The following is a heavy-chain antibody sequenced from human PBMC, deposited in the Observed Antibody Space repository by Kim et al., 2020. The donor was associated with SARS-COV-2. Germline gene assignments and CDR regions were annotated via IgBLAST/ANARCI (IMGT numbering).Heavy chain of an antibody. Sequence: GGSLRLSCAASGFTFSSYAMHWVRQAPGKGLEWVAVISYDGRNKYYADSVKGRFTISRDNSKNTLYLQMNSLRAEDTAVYYCARDGRYCSGGSCYSGWFDPWGQGTLVTVSS. J-gene: IGHJ5*02. CDR2: ISYDGRNK. D-gene: IGHD2-15*01. CDR3: ARDGRYCSGGSCYSGWFDP. CDR1: GFTFSSYA. V-gene: IGHV3-30*04.